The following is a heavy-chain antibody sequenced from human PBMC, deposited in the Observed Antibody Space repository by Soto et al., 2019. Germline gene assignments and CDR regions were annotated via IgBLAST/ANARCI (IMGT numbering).Heavy chain of an antibody. Sequence: EVQLVESGGGLVQPGGSLRLSCAASGFTFSDHYMGWVRQAPGKGLEWVARTRNRANSYTTEYAASVKGRFTISRDNSKDSLYLQMNSLETEDTAVYYCTRSSGSYRYFDLWGRGTLVTVSS. CDR2: TRNRANSYTT. CDR1: GFTFSDHY. CDR3: TRSSGSYRYFDL. V-gene: IGHV3-72*01. J-gene: IGHJ2*01. D-gene: IGHD1-26*01.